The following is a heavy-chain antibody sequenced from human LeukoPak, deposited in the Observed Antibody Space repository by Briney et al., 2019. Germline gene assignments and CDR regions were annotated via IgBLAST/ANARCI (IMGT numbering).Heavy chain of an antibody. CDR2: ISYDGSAK. Sequence: GGSLRLSCAASTFTFSTYGMHWVRQAPGKGLEWVAVISYDGSAKFYADSLKGRFTISRDNPRNTLFLEINSLRTDDTAVYYCAKAPLLYYYYYYMDVWGKGTTVTISS. CDR3: AKAPLLYYYYYYMDV. J-gene: IGHJ6*03. CDR1: TFTFSTYG. V-gene: IGHV3-30*18.